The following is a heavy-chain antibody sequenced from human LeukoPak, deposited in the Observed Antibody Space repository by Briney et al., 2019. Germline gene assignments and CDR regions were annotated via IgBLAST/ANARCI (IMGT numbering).Heavy chain of an antibody. CDR1: GFTFSSYA. CDR3: VKADSGAAAGTLAFDY. Sequence: GGSLRLSCAASGFTFSSYAMSWVRQAPGKGLEWVSAISGSGGSTYCADSVKGRFTISRDNSKNTLYLQLNSLRAGDTAIYYCVKADSGAAAGTLAFDYWGQGTLVTVSS. D-gene: IGHD6-13*01. J-gene: IGHJ4*02. V-gene: IGHV3-23*01. CDR2: ISGSGGST.